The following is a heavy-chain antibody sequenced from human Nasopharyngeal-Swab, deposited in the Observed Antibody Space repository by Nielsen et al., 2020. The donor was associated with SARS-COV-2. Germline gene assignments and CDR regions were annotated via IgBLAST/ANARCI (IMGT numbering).Heavy chain of an antibody. CDR2: INPNSGGT. Sequence: ASVKVSCKASGYTFTGYYMHWVRQAPGQGLEWMGWINPNSGGTSYAQKFQGWVTMTRDTSISTAYMELSRLRSDDTAVYYCARGGISLLDLSYWGQGTLVTVSS. CDR1: GYTFTGYY. V-gene: IGHV1-2*04. J-gene: IGHJ4*02. CDR3: ARGGISLLDLSY. D-gene: IGHD2-15*01.